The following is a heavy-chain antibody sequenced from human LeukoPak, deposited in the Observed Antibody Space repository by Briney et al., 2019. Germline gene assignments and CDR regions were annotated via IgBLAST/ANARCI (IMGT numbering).Heavy chain of an antibody. CDR1: GFTFSGSA. CDR2: IRSKANSYAT. D-gene: IGHD6-19*01. Sequence: GGSLRLSCAASGFTFSGSAMHWVRQASGKGLEWVSRIRSKANSYATAYAASVKGRFTISRDDSKNTAYLQMNSLKTEDTAVYYSTRLKSSGWYEPFDYWGQGTLVTVSS. V-gene: IGHV3-73*01. CDR3: TRLKSSGWYEPFDY. J-gene: IGHJ4*02.